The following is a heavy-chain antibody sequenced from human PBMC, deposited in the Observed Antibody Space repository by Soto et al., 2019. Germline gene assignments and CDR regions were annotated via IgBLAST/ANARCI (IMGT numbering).Heavy chain of an antibody. CDR2: MSYDWSHE. V-gene: IGHV3-33*06. J-gene: IGHJ6*02. D-gene: IGHD3-16*01. Sequence: GGSLRLSCVASGFTFSSYGMHCVRHAPGKGLESVAVMSYDWSHEYYADSVKGRFTISKYNSKTILYLQMNSLRLEDTAGHYFAKGSVLWVGDEALSFIRGVDVWGQRAMVTDCS. CDR1: GFTFSSYG. CDR3: AKGSVLWVGDEALSFIRGVDV.